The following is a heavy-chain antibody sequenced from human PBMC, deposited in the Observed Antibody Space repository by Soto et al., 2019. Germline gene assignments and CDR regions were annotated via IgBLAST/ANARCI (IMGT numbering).Heavy chain of an antibody. CDR3: ARDLAKGGGSAGFDY. CDR1: GYTLTELS. J-gene: IGHJ4*02. D-gene: IGHD1-26*01. CDR2: INPKSGGT. Sequence: ASVKVSCKVSGYTLTELSMHWVRQAPGQGYEWMGWINPKSGGTKYPQKFQGRVTMTRDTSLSTVYMTLTRLTSDDTAVYYCARDLAKGGGSAGFDYWGQGTLVTAPQ. V-gene: IGHV1-2*02.